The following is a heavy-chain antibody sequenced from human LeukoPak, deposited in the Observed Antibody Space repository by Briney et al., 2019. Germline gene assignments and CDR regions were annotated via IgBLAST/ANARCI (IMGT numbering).Heavy chain of an antibody. CDR3: ANNPHYDSSGYLMAD. J-gene: IGHJ4*02. Sequence: GRSLRLSCAPSGFTFSRYAMHWVRPAPRKGLEWVAVISYDGSSKYYADSVKGRFTISRDKSKNTLYLQMNSLRAEDTAVYYCANNPHYDSSGYLMADWGQGTLVTVSS. CDR2: ISYDGSSK. CDR1: GFTFSRYA. D-gene: IGHD3-22*01. V-gene: IGHV3-30*18.